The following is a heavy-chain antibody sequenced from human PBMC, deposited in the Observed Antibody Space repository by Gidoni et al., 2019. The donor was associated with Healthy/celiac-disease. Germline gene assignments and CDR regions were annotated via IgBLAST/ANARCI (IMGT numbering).Heavy chain of an antibody. CDR1: GGSISSGGYS. CDR3: ARQNHSSGWSEYFDY. D-gene: IGHD6-19*01. Sequence: QLQLQESGSGLVKPSQTLSLTCAVSGGSISSGGYSWSWIRQPPGKGLDWIGYIYHSGSTYYNPSLKSRVTISVDRSKNQFSLKLSSVTAADTAVYYCARQNHSSGWSEYFDYWGQGTLVTVSS. CDR2: IYHSGST. J-gene: IGHJ4*02. V-gene: IGHV4-30-2*01.